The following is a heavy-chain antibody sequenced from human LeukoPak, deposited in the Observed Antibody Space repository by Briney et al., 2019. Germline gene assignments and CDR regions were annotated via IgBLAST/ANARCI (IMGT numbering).Heavy chain of an antibody. V-gene: IGHV3-74*01. Sequence: PGVSLRLSCAASGFTFSSYWMHWVRQAPGKGLVGVSRINSDGSSTTYADSVKGRFTISRDNAKNTLYLQMNSLRAEDTAVYDCARVPGSGWYFPWGQGTLVTVSS. CDR1: GFTFSSYW. J-gene: IGHJ4*02. CDR2: INSDGSST. D-gene: IGHD6-19*01. CDR3: ARVPGSGWYFP.